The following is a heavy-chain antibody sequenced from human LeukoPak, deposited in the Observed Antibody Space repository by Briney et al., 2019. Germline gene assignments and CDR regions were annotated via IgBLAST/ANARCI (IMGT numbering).Heavy chain of an antibody. CDR1: GGSITNNHW. V-gene: IGHV4-4*02. CDR3: ARNPTL. CDR2: IYHSGNT. J-gene: IGHJ4*02. Sequence: PSETLSLTCAVSGGSITNNHWWSWVRPPPGKGLEWIGEIYHSGNTNYNPSLKSRVTISVDKSKNQFPLELTSVTAADTAVYYCARNPTLWGQGTLVTVSS.